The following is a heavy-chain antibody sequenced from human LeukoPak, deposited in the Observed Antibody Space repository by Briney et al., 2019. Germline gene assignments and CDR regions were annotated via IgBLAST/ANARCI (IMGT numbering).Heavy chain of an antibody. CDR2: ITGRGTT. CDR3: ARERVTTGGDAFDI. V-gene: IGHV3-48*03. J-gene: IGHJ3*02. Sequence: GGSLRLSCAASGFTFSSYEMDWVRQAPGKGLEWVSYITGRGTTKYADSIKGRFTISRDNAKNSVYLQMNSLRAEDTAVYYCARERVTTGGDAFDIWGQGTLVTVSS. D-gene: IGHD4-17*01. CDR1: GFTFSSYE.